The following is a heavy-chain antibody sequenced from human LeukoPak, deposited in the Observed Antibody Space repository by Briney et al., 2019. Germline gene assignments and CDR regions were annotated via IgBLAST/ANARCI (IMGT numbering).Heavy chain of an antibody. CDR2: ISSSGSTI. Sequence: PGGSLRLSCAASRFTFSSYEMNWVRQSPGKGLEWVSYISSSGSTIYYADSVKGRFTISRDNAKNSLYLQMNSLRAEDTAVYYCARARAPMVRGVIPSDYWGQGTLVTVSS. D-gene: IGHD3-10*01. CDR1: RFTFSSYE. J-gene: IGHJ4*02. V-gene: IGHV3-48*03. CDR3: ARARAPMVRGVIPSDY.